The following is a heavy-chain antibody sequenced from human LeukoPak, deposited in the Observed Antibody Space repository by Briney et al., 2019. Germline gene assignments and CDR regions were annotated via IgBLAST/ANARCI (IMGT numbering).Heavy chain of an antibody. V-gene: IGHV4-4*07. CDR1: DGSISGYY. Sequence: SETLSLTCTVSDGSISGYYWTWIRQPAGKGLEWIGRIYTSDNTIYNSSLRSRVTMSVDTSKNQFSLKLSSVTAADTAVYYCARGFVPAGMARYHYMDVWGKGTTVTVSS. J-gene: IGHJ6*03. CDR2: IYTSDNT. D-gene: IGHD2-2*01. CDR3: ARGFVPAGMARYHYMDV.